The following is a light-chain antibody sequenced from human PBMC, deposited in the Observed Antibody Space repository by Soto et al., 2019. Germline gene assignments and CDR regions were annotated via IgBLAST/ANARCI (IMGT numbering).Light chain of an antibody. CDR3: QQGNSFPLT. CDR1: QDSSSW. V-gene: IGKV1-12*01. J-gene: IGKJ4*01. Sequence: DIQMTQSPSSVSASVGDRVTITCRASQDSSSWLAWFQQKPGEAPRLLIYAASSLHSGVPSRFSGSGSGSEFTLTISSLQPEDFATYYCQQGNSFPLTFGGGTKVEIK. CDR2: AAS.